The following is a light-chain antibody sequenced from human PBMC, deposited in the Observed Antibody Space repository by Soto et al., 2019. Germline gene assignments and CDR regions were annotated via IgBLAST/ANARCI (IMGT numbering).Light chain of an antibody. CDR1: QAVSTW. Sequence: DIQMTQSPSFVSASVGDRVTITCRASQAVSTWLAWYQQKPGDAPKFLIYAASTLQSGVPSRFSGSGSGTDFTLTISSLEPEDFVVYYCQQYHSPPLTFGQGTKVDIK. CDR3: QQYHSPPLT. J-gene: IGKJ1*01. CDR2: AAS. V-gene: IGKV1-12*01.